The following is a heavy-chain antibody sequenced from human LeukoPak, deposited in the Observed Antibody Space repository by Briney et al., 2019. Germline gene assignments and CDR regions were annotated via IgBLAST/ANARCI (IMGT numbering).Heavy chain of an antibody. CDR1: GGSISSYY. D-gene: IGHD2-21*01. CDR3: ARSLSGMLFHY. CDR2: IYYSGST. Sequence: SETLSLTCTVSGGSISSYYWSWIRQPPGKGLEWIGYIYYSGSTNYNPSLKSRVTISVDTSKNQFSLKLSSVTAADTAVYYCARSLSGMLFHYWGQRTLVTVSS. J-gene: IGHJ4*02. V-gene: IGHV4-59*01.